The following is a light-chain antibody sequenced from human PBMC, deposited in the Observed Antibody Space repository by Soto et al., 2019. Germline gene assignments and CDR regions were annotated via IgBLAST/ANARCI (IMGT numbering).Light chain of an antibody. Sequence: EIVLTQSPGTLSLSPGERATLSCRASQSVGGSYLAWFQQKPGQAPRRLIYVASTRATAVPDRFSGSGSATDFSLTIIRLEPEDFAVYYCQHYGSSPWTFGQGTKVEIK. CDR3: QHYGSSPWT. V-gene: IGKV3-20*01. CDR1: QSVGGSY. CDR2: VAS. J-gene: IGKJ1*01.